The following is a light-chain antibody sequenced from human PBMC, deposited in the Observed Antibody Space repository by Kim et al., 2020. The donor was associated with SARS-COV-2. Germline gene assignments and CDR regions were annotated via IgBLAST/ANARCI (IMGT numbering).Light chain of an antibody. Sequence: PGERVTLSCRASQTVTRSYLAWYQQKPGQAPRLIIYGTSSRATGIPDRFSGSGSGTDFTLTISRLEPEDFAVYYCQQYGSSSYTFGQGTKLEI. V-gene: IGKV3-20*01. CDR1: QTVTRSY. J-gene: IGKJ2*01. CDR3: QQYGSSSYT. CDR2: GTS.